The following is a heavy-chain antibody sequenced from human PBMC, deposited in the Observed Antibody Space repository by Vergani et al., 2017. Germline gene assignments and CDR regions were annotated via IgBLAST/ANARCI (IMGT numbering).Heavy chain of an antibody. CDR1: GFTFRNYA. J-gene: IGHJ4*02. Sequence: EVQLLESGGGLAQPGGSLRLSCAASGFTFRNYAMTWVRQAPGKGLEWVSIISDNGGTTYYADSVKGRFTISRDNSKRMLYLQMNSLRTEDTAVYYCAKLWHFFDSRADYWGQGILVTVSS. D-gene: IGHD3-3*02. CDR3: AKLWHFFDSRADY. CDR2: ISDNGGTT. V-gene: IGHV3-23*01.